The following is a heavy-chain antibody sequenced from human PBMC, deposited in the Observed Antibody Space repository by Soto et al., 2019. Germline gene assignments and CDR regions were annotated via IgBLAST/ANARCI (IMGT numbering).Heavy chain of an antibody. CDR3: AKDGGRYCGGDCLGDFDY. D-gene: IGHD2-21*02. CDR1: RFTFSTHG. CDR2: ISYDGSNK. V-gene: IGHV3-30*18. J-gene: IGHJ4*02. Sequence: QVQLVESGGGVVQPGRSLRLSCAASRFTFSTHGMHWVRQAPGKGLEGVAVISYDGSNKYYADSVKGRFTISRDNSKNTLYLQMNSLRAEDTAVYYCAKDGGRYCGGDCLGDFDYWGQGTLVTVSS.